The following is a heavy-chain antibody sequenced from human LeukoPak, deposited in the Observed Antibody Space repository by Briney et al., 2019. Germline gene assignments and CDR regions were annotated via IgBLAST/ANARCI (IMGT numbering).Heavy chain of an antibody. Sequence: SVKVSCKASGGTFRSYAISWVRQAPGQGLEWMGGIIPIFSTADYAQKFQGRVTITTDESTSTAYMELSSLRSEDTAVYYCAREAAAALDGMDVWGQGTTVTVSS. V-gene: IGHV1-69*05. CDR3: AREAAAALDGMDV. CDR2: IIPIFSTA. CDR1: GGTFRSYA. J-gene: IGHJ6*02. D-gene: IGHD2-2*01.